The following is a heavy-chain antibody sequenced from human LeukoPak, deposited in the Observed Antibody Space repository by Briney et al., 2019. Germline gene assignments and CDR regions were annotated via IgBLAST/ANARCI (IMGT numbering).Heavy chain of an antibody. Sequence: SVKVSCKASGGTFSSYAISWVRQAPGQGLEWMGGIIPIFGTANYAQKFQGRVAITADESTSTAYMELSSLRSEDTAVYYCARDPLGGPYYYYGMDVWGQGTTVTVSS. V-gene: IGHV1-69*13. CDR1: GGTFSSYA. J-gene: IGHJ6*02. CDR3: ARDPLGGPYYYYGMDV. D-gene: IGHD7-27*01. CDR2: IIPIFGTA.